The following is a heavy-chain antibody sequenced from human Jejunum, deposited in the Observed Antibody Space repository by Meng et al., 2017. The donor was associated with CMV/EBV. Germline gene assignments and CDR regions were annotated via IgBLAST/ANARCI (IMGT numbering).Heavy chain of an antibody. J-gene: IGHJ4*02. D-gene: IGHD3-9*01. CDR3: ARDRTVIFTPDGSLGA. V-gene: IGHV4-39*07. CDR1: GDSISSSNDY. CDR2: IYFTGST. Sequence: QLHPQESGPGLGTPSETLSLTCTVSGDSISSSNDYCGWIRQPHGKGLEWIGTIYFTGSTYYNPSLKSRVTISVDTSKNHFSLKLSSVTAADTAVYYCARDRTVIFTPDGSLGAWGQGTLVTVSS.